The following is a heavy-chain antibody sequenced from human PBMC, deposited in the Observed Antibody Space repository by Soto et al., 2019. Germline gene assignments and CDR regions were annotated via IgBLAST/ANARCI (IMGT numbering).Heavy chain of an antibody. V-gene: IGHV4-39*01. D-gene: IGHD3-3*01. CDR1: GGSISSSSYY. CDR3: ASIYGSGYSYYYGMDV. CDR2: IYYSGST. Sequence: SETLSLTCTVSGGSISSSSYYWGWIRQPPGKGLEWIGSIYYSGSTYYNPSLKSRVTISVDTSKNQSSLKLSSVTAADTAVYYCASIYGSGYSYYYGMDVWGQGTTVTVSS. J-gene: IGHJ6*02.